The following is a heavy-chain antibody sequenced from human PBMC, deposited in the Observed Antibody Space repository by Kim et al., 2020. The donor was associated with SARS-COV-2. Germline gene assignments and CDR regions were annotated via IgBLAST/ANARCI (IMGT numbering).Heavy chain of an antibody. CDR3: TRTKGAVAGFDY. V-gene: IGHV3-49*04. D-gene: IGHD6-19*01. CDR2: IRSKAYGGTT. Sequence: GGSLRLSCAASGFTFGDYAMSWVRQAPGKGLEWVGFIRSKAYGGTTEYAASVKGRFTISRDDSKSIAYLQMNSLKTEDTALYYCTRTKGAVAGFDYWGQGTLVTVSS. J-gene: IGHJ4*02. CDR1: GFTFGDYA.